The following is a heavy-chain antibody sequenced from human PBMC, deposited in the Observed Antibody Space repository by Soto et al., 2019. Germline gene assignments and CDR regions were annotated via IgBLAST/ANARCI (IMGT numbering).Heavy chain of an antibody. V-gene: IGHV3-30*18. Sequence: GGSLRLSCAASGFTFSNYAMHWVRRAPGKGLEWVALTSYDGNNEYYTDSVKGRFTISRDNSKNTLFLQMNSPRPEDTAVYYCAKDKGVFNWATSYFDYWGQGALVTVSS. CDR3: AKDKGVFNWATSYFDY. CDR1: GFTFSNYA. J-gene: IGHJ4*02. D-gene: IGHD1-1*01. CDR2: TSYDGNNE.